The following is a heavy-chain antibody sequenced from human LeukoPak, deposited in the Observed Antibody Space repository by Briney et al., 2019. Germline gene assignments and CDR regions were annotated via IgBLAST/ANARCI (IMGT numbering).Heavy chain of an antibody. CDR1: GGSISSYY. Sequence: PSETLSLICIVSGGSISSYYWSWIRQSPGKGLEWIGYIYDSGSINYSPSLKSRVTISVDTSKNHFSLRLSSVTAADTAVYYCARGIAEGNWFDPWGQGTRVTVSS. D-gene: IGHD6-13*01. J-gene: IGHJ5*02. V-gene: IGHV4-59*01. CDR3: ARGIAEGNWFDP. CDR2: IYDSGSI.